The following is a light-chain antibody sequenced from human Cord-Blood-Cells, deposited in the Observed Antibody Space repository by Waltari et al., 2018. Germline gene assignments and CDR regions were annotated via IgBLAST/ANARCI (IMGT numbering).Light chain of an antibody. CDR2: EGS. CDR1: SSDVGSYNL. Sequence: QSALTQPASVSGSPGQSITISCTGTSSDVGSYNLVSWYQQHPGKAPKLMIYEGSKRPSGVSNRVSGSKAGNTASLTIYGLQAEDEADYYCCSYAGSSTWVFGGGTKLTVL. J-gene: IGLJ3*02. V-gene: IGLV2-23*01. CDR3: CSYAGSSTWV.